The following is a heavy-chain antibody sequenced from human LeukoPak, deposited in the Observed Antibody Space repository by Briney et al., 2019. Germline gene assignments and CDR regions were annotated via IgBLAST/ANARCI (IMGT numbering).Heavy chain of an antibody. Sequence: GASVKVSCKASGYTFTGYYMHWVRQAPGQGLEWMGWINPNSGGTNYAQKFQGRVTMTRDTSISTAYMELSRLRSDDTAVYYCAREMGNPDDYGDSYDAFDIWGQGTMVTVSS. CDR2: INPNSGGT. V-gene: IGHV1-2*02. CDR3: AREMGNPDDYGDSYDAFDI. CDR1: GYTFTGYY. J-gene: IGHJ3*02. D-gene: IGHD4-17*01.